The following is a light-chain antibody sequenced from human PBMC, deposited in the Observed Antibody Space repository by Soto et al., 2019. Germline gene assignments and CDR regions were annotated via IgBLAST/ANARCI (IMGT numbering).Light chain of an antibody. CDR2: SDN. Sequence: QSVLTQPPSASGTPGQRVTISCSGSSSNIGSNTVNWNQQLPGTAPKLLIYSDNQRPSGVPDRFSGSKSGTSASLAISGLQSEDEADYYCAAWDDSLNGSNWVFGGGTKLTVL. CDR1: SSNIGSNT. J-gene: IGLJ3*02. CDR3: AAWDDSLNGSNWV. V-gene: IGLV1-44*01.